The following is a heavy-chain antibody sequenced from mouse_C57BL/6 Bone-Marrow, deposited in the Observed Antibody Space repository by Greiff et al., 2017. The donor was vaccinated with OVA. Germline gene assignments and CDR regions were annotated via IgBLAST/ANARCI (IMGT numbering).Heavy chain of an antibody. CDR3: TRGPYYYGSSYVGYYAMDY. V-gene: IGHV1-15*01. CDR1: GYTFTDYE. D-gene: IGHD1-1*01. Sequence: VQLQQSGAELVRPGASVTLSCKASGYTFTDYEMHWVKQTPVHGLEWIGAIDPETGGTAYNQKFKGKAILTADKSSSTAYMELRSLTSEDSAVYYCTRGPYYYGSSYVGYYAMDYWGQGTSVTVSS. J-gene: IGHJ4*01. CDR2: IDPETGGT.